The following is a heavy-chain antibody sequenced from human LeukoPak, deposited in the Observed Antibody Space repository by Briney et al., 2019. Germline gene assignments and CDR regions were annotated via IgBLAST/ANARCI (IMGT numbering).Heavy chain of an antibody. CDR1: GYHFAEYW. V-gene: IGHV5-51*01. D-gene: IGHD2/OR15-2a*01. Sequence: PGESLKIFCKGSGYHFAEYWIGWVRQMPGKGLEWVAFIYPGGSDRRYSPPFQGQVTVSADKSINTVYLQWGSLKASDAAMYYCARHFYDTSTYYSSFDFWGQGTLVTVSS. J-gene: IGHJ4*02. CDR3: ARHFYDTSTYYSSFDF. CDR2: IYPGGSDR.